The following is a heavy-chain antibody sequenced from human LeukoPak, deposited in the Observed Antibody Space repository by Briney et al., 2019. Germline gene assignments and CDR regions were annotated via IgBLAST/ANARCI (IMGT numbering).Heavy chain of an antibody. D-gene: IGHD6-19*01. J-gene: IGHJ4*02. Sequence: GGSLRVSCAASGFTFSSYPMTWVRQAPGQGLEWVSSISSESSGTYYADSVKGRFTISRDNSKNTLYLQMNSLRAEDTAVYYCAKRDNSGRYSLDYWGQGTLLTVSS. CDR1: GFTFSSYP. V-gene: IGHV3-23*01. CDR2: ISSESSGT. CDR3: AKRDNSGRYSLDY.